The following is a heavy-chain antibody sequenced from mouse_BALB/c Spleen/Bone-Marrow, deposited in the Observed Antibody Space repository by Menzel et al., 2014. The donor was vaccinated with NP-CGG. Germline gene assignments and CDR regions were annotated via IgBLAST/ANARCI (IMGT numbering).Heavy chain of an antibody. V-gene: IGHV2-9*02. Sequence: QVQLQQSGPGLVAPSQSLSIPCTVSGFSLTSYGVHWVRQPPGKVLEWLGVIWPGGSTNYNSALMSKLSISKDNSKSQVFLKMNSLQTDDTATYYCARGSYYEGAMDYWGQGTSVTVSS. CDR2: IWPGGST. J-gene: IGHJ4*01. CDR3: ARGSYYEGAMDY. D-gene: IGHD1-1*01. CDR1: GFSLTSYG.